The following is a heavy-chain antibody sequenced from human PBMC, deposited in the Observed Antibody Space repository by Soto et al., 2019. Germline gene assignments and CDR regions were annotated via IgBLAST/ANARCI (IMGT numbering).Heavy chain of an antibody. V-gene: IGHV3-73*01. CDR1: GFIFSDSA. D-gene: IGHD6-6*01. J-gene: IGHJ4*02. CDR3: STGIAARPPG. Sequence: EVQLVESGGGLVQPGGSLKLSCAASGFIFSDSAMHWVRQASGKGLEWVGRIRTKANTYATAYAASVEGRFTISRDDSKNTAYLQMNRLKTEDTAVYYCSTGIAARPPGWGLGTLVTVSS. CDR2: IRTKANTYAT.